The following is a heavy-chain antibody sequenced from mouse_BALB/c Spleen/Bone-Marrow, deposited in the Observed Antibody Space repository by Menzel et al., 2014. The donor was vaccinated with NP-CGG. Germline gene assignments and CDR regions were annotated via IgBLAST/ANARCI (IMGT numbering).Heavy chain of an antibody. CDR2: IDPANGNT. CDR1: GFNIKDTY. CDR3: ASYYYGSSLFAY. V-gene: IGHV14-3*02. Sequence: EVQLQQSGAELVKPGASVELSCTASGFNIKDTYMHWVKQRPEQGLEWIGRIDPANGNTKDDPKLQGKATITADTSSNTAYLQLSSLTSEDTAVYYCASYYYGSSLFAYWGQGTLVTVSA. J-gene: IGHJ3*01. D-gene: IGHD1-1*01.